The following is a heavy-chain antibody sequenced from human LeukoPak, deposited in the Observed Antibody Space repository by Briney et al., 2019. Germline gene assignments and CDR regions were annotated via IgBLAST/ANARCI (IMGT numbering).Heavy chain of an antibody. CDR2: IYYSGSA. CDR3: ARQSGYHLGLPDY. D-gene: IGHD5-12*01. CDR1: GGSISSSSYY. J-gene: IGHJ4*02. V-gene: IGHV4-39*07. Sequence: SETLSLTCTVSGGSISSSSYYWGWMRQPPGTGLEWIGSIYYSGSAYYKPSLKSRVTISLDTSKNQFSLKLSSVTAADTAVYYCARQSGYHLGLPDYWGQGTLVTVSS.